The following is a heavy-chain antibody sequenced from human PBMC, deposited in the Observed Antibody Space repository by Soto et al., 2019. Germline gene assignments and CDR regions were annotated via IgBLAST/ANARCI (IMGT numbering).Heavy chain of an antibody. D-gene: IGHD2-15*01. Sequence: WASVKVSCKASGYTFTSYAMHWVRQAPGQRLEWMGWINAGNGNTKYSQKFQGRVTITRDTSASTAYMELSSLRSEDTAVYYCASRGVVAATGYYYYGMDVWGQGTTVTVSS. CDR3: ASRGVVAATGYYYYGMDV. J-gene: IGHJ6*02. CDR2: INAGNGNT. CDR1: GYTFTSYA. V-gene: IGHV1-3*01.